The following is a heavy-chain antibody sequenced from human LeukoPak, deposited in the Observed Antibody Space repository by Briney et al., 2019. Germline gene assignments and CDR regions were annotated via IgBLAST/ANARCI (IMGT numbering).Heavy chain of an antibody. D-gene: IGHD3-22*01. CDR2: IIPIFGTA. CDR3: ARGNYDSSGYPYYYYYMDV. J-gene: IGHJ6*03. Sequence: GASVKVSCKASGYTFTSYGISWVRQAPGQGLEWMGGIIPIFGTANYAQKFQGRVTITADKSTSTAYMELSSLRSEDTAVYYCARGNYDSSGYPYYYYYMDVWGKGTTVTVSS. V-gene: IGHV1-69*06. CDR1: GYTFTSYG.